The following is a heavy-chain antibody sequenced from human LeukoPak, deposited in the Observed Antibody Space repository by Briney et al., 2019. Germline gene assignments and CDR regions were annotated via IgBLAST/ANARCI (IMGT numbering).Heavy chain of an antibody. V-gene: IGHV1-2*02. CDR1: GYTFTGYY. CDR3: ARDSSNWGNYGMDV. J-gene: IGHJ6*02. CDR2: INPNSGGT. Sequence: ASVKASCKASGYTFTGYYMHWVRQAPGQGLEWMGWINPNSGGTNYAQKFQGRVTMTRDTSISTAYMELSRLRSDDTAVYYCARDSSNWGNYGMDVWGQGTTVTVSS. D-gene: IGHD6-13*01.